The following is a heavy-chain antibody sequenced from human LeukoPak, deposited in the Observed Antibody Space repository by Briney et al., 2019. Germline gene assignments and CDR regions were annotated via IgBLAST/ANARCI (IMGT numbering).Heavy chain of an antibody. D-gene: IGHD1-20*01. J-gene: IGHJ4*02. CDR1: GFSFSSYA. V-gene: IGHV3-23*01. CDR3: ARRGITGTSIDY. CDR2: ISGSGGST. Sequence: GGSLRLSCAASGFSFSSYAMGWVRQAPAKGLEWVSAISGSGGSTYYADSVKGRFTISRDNSKKTLYLQMNSLRVEDTAFYYCARRGITGTSIDYWGQGTLVTVSS.